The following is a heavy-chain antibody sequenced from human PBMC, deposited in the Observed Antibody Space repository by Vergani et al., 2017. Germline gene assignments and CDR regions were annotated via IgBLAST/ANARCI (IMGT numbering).Heavy chain of an antibody. D-gene: IGHD6-13*01. CDR2: LSGSRGLT. J-gene: IGHJ2*01. Sequence: EVQLLESGGGLVQPGGSLTLSCAASGFTFSSYAMAWVRQAPGKGLEWVSTLSGSRGLTYYSDSVKGRFTISRDNSKNTLYLQMNSLRAEDTALYYCVKDIAASGNYWYFDLWGRGTLVTVSS. CDR1: GFTFSSYA. V-gene: IGHV3-23*01. CDR3: VKDIAASGNYWYFDL.